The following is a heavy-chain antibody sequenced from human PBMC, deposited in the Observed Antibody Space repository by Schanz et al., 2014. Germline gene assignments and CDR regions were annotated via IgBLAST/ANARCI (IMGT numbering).Heavy chain of an antibody. CDR1: GFPFSDYF. V-gene: IGHV3-11*01. D-gene: IGHD3-10*01. J-gene: IGHJ4*02. CDR2: IGNAGVTI. Sequence: QVQLVDSGGGLVKPGGSLRLSCTASGFPFSDYFMAWIRQPPGRGLEWVSYIGNAGVTIYYADSVKGRFTISRDNSKNSLYLQMNSQRAEDTAVYYCARIGGSVFDYWAQGTLVTVSS. CDR3: ARIGGSVFDY.